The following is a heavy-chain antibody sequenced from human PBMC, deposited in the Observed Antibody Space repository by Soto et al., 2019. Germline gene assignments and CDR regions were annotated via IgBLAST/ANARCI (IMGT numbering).Heavy chain of an antibody. J-gene: IGHJ6*04. Sequence: GGSLRLSCAASGFTFSSYGMHWVRQAPGKGLEWVAVISYDGSNKYYADSVKGRFTIFRDNSKNTLYLQMNSLRAEDTAVYYCANLNYYDILTGYSEDVWGKGTTVTVSS. D-gene: IGHD3-9*01. V-gene: IGHV3-30*18. CDR3: ANLNYYDILTGYSEDV. CDR1: GFTFSSYG. CDR2: ISYDGSNK.